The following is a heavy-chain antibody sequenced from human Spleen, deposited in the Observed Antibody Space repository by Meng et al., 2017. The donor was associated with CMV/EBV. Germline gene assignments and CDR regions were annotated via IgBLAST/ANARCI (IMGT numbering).Heavy chain of an antibody. CDR1: GFTFSSYA. CDR2: ISYDGSNK. J-gene: IGHJ6*02. Sequence: GESLKISCAASGFTFSSYAMHWVRQAPGKGLEWVAVISYDGSNKYYADSVKGRFTISRDNSKNTLYLQMNSLRAEDTAVYYCAKGGGNYPTNGMDVWGQGTTVTVSS. CDR3: AKGGGNYPTNGMDV. D-gene: IGHD4-11*01. V-gene: IGHV3-30-3*01.